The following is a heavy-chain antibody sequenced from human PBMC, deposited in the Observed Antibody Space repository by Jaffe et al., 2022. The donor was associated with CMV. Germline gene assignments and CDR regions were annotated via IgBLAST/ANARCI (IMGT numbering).Heavy chain of an antibody. CDR2: IRSKAYGGTT. CDR1: GFTFGDYA. J-gene: IGHJ4*02. Sequence: EVQLVESGGGLVQPGRSLRLSCTASGFTFGDYAMSWVRQAPGKGLEWVGFIRSKAYGGTTEYAASVKGRFTISRDDSKSIAYLQMNSLKTEDTAVYYCTREVGWIQLWLDYFDYWGQGTLVTVSS. D-gene: IGHD5-18*01. V-gene: IGHV3-49*04. CDR3: TREVGWIQLWLDYFDY.